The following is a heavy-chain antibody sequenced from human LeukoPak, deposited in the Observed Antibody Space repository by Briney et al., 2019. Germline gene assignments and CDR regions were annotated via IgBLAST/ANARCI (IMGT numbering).Heavy chain of an antibody. D-gene: IGHD6-13*01. CDR1: GDSISSYY. J-gene: IGHJ2*01. CDR2: IYYSGST. Sequence: SETLSLTCTVSGDSISSYYWSWIRQPPGKGLEWIGYIYYSGSTNYNPSLKSRVTISVDTSKNQFSLKLSSVTAADTAVYYCARGEAAAAADWYFDLWGRGTLVTVSS. CDR3: ARGEAAAAADWYFDL. V-gene: IGHV4-59*01.